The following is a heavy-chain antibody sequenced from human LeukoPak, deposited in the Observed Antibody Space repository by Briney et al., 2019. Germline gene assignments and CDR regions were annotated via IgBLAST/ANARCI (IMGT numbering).Heavy chain of an antibody. CDR2: ISYDGSNK. CDR3: AKAVVAAIGY. D-gene: IGHD2-15*01. CDR1: GFTFSSYG. J-gene: IGHJ4*02. Sequence: GRSLRLSCAASGFTFSSYGMHWVRQAPGKGLEWVAVISYDGSNKYYADYVKGRFTIPRDNSKNTLYLQMNSLRAEDTAVYYCAKAVVAAIGYWGQGTLVTVSS. V-gene: IGHV3-30*18.